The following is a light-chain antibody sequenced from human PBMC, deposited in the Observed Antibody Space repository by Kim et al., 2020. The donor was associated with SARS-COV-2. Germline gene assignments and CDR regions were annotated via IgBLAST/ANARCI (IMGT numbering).Light chain of an antibody. CDR2: DAS. V-gene: IGKV3-11*01. J-gene: IGKJ4*01. Sequence: LSPGERATLSCRASQSVSSYLAWYQQKPGQAPRLLIYDASNRATGIPARFSGSGSGTDFTLTISSLESEDFAVYYCQQRSNWPQLTFGGGTKVEI. CDR3: QQRSNWPQLT. CDR1: QSVSSY.